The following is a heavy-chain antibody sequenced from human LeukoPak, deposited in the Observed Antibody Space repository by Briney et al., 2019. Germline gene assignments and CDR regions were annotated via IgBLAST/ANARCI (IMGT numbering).Heavy chain of an antibody. D-gene: IGHD1-14*01. Sequence: PGGSLRLSCAASGFSFKTYSMHWVRQAPGEGLEYVAGIGRDGINTYHANSVKGRFTISRDNSRNTLYLHMGSLRGDDTAVYYCVRDDPRTCPNNGMDVWGQGTAVTVS. CDR1: GFSFKTYS. CDR2: IGRDGINT. CDR3: VRDDPRTCPNNGMDV. V-gene: IGHV3-64*01. J-gene: IGHJ6*02.